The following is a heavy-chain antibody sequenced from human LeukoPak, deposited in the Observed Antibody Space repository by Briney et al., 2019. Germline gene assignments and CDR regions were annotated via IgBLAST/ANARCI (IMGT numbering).Heavy chain of an antibody. CDR1: GGPISSSSFH. J-gene: IGHJ2*01. V-gene: IGHV4-39*01. CDR3: ARSFGGNSVNWYFDL. Sequence: PSETLSLTCTVSGGPISSSSFHWGCIRQPPGKGLEWIGSIFYSGSTYYNPSFKSRVTISVDTSKNQFSLKLSSVTASDTAVYYCARSFGGNSVNWYFDLWGRGTLVTVSS. CDR2: IFYSGST. D-gene: IGHD4-23*01.